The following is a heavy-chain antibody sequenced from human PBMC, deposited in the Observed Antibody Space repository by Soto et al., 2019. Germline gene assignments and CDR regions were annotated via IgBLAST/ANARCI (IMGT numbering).Heavy chain of an antibody. V-gene: IGHV4-39*01. J-gene: IGHJ4*02. Sequence: QLQLQESGPGLVKPWETLSLTCTVSGGSIRSSSYYWGWIRQPPGKGLEWIGSIYYSGSTYYNPSLKSRVTISVDTSKNQFSLKLSTVTAADTAVYYCARHERAAAGTELDYWGQGTLVTVSS. CDR3: ARHERAAAGTELDY. D-gene: IGHD6-13*01. CDR1: GGSIRSSSYY. CDR2: IYYSGST.